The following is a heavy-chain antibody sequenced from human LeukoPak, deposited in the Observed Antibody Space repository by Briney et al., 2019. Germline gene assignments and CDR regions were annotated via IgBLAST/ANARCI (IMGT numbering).Heavy chain of an antibody. D-gene: IGHD3-10*01. J-gene: IGHJ4*02. Sequence: PSETLSLTCTVSGGSISSSSYYWGWIRQSPGKGLEWIGSIYYSGRTYYNPSLKSRVTVSVDTSKNQFSLKLSSVTAADTAVYYCARHGYYYGSGSYSFDYWGQGTLVTVSS. CDR3: ARHGYYYGSGSYSFDY. CDR1: GGSISSSSYY. V-gene: IGHV4-39*01. CDR2: IYYSGRT.